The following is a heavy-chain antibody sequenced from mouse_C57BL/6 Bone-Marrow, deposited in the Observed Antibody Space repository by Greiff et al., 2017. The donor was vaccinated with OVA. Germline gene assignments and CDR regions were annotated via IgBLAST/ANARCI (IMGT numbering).Heavy chain of an antibody. V-gene: IGHV1-15*01. Sequence: SGAELVRPGASVTLSCKASGYTFTDYEMHWVKQTPVHGLEWIGAIDPETGGTAYNQKFKGKAILTADKSSSTAYMELRSLTSEDSAVYYCTRTYNYGSKGAMDYWGQGTSVTVSS. CDR2: IDPETGGT. D-gene: IGHD1-1*01. J-gene: IGHJ4*01. CDR1: GYTFTDYE. CDR3: TRTYNYGSKGAMDY.